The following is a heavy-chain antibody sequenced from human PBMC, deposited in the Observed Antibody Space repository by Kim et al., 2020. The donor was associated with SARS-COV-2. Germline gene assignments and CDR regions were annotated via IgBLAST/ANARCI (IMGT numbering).Heavy chain of an antibody. CDR3: ARHATIIVVVITPYFDY. V-gene: IGHV4-39*01. J-gene: IGHJ4*02. D-gene: IGHD3-22*01. Sequence: LKSRVTISVDTAKNQFSLKLSSVAAADTAVYYCARHATIIVVVITPYFDYWGQGTLVTVSS.